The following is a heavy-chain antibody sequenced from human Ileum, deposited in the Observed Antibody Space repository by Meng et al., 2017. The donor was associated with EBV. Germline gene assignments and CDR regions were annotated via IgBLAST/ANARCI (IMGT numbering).Heavy chain of an antibody. CDR3: ASSDYYRSDY. Sequence: VLFQSLDQGLVKPSKALSLTFAVAGDSISRGDWWIWLRHPPGKGRLWMVETSHSGSTNYSPTLKSRVTISLDKSKYQLSLKLNSVTATDTAVYYCASSDYYRSDYWGQGTLVTVSS. CDR1: GDSISRGDW. D-gene: IGHD3-22*01. CDR2: TSHSGST. V-gene: IGHV4-4*02. J-gene: IGHJ4*02.